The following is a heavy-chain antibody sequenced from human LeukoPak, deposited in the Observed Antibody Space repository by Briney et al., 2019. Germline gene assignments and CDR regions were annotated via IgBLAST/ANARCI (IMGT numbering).Heavy chain of an antibody. J-gene: IGHJ6*03. CDR1: GYTFTSYD. V-gene: IGHV1-18*01. D-gene: IGHD4-17*01. CDR2: IRTYNGNT. CDR3: ARARVTAGYGDYLWYMDV. Sequence: ASVKVSCKASGYTFTSYDINWVRQAPGQGLDWMGWIRTYNGNTNYAQKFQGRVTITADESTSTAYMELSSLRSEDRAVYYCARARVTAGYGDYLWYMDVWGKGTTVTISS.